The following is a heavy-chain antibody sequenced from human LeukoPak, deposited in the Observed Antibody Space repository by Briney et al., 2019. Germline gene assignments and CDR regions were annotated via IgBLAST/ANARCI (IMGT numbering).Heavy chain of an antibody. Sequence: GASVKVSCKASGGTFSSYAISWVRQAPGQGLEWMGGIIPIFGTANYAQKFQGRVTITADESTSTAYMELRSLRSDDTAVYYCASRRVTGGSYKAGAFDIWGQGTMVTVSS. D-gene: IGHD1-26*01. V-gene: IGHV1-69*13. CDR1: GGTFSSYA. J-gene: IGHJ3*02. CDR3: ASRRVTGGSYKAGAFDI. CDR2: IIPIFGTA.